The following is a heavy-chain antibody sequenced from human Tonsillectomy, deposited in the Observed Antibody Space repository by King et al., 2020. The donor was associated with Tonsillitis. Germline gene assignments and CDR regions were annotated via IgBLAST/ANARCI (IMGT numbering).Heavy chain of an antibody. J-gene: IGHJ4*02. V-gene: IGHV4-39*01. CDR3: ARQAAAPPAPYYFDY. CDR1: GGSISSSSYY. D-gene: IGHD6-13*01. CDR2: MYYSGSN. Sequence: QLQESGPGLVKPSETLSLTCTVSGGSISSSSYYWGWIRQPPGKGLEWIGSMYYSGSNYYSPSLKSRVTISVDKSKKKFSLKRSCVTAADTAVYYCARQAAAPPAPYYFDYWGQGTLVTVSS.